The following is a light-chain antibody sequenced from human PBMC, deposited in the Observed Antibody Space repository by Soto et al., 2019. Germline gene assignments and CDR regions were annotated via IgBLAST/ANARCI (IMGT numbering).Light chain of an antibody. V-gene: IGKV1-39*01. CDR2: AAS. CDR3: QQSYSTPRT. CDR1: QSVGGS. Sequence: DIQMTQSPSTLSASIGDKVTITCRASQSVGGSLAWYQQKPGKAHKLLIYAASSLQSGVPSRFSGSGSGTDFTLTISSLQPEDFATYYCQQSYSTPRTFGPGTKVDIK. J-gene: IGKJ3*01.